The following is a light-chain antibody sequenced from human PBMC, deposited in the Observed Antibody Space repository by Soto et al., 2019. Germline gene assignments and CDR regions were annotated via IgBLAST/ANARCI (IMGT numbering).Light chain of an antibody. Sequence: DIVMTQSPDSLAVSLGERATINCKSSQSVSYSSNNKNYLAWYQQKSGQPPKLLIYWASIRESGVPDRFSGSGSGTDFTLTISSLQAEDVAVYYCQQYYNTPYTFGQGTKLEIK. V-gene: IGKV4-1*01. CDR1: QSVSYSSNNKNY. CDR3: QQYYNTPYT. J-gene: IGKJ2*01. CDR2: WAS.